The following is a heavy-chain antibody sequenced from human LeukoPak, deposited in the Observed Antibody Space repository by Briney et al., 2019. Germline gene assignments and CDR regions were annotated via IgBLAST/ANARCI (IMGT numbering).Heavy chain of an antibody. V-gene: IGHV5-51*01. J-gene: IGHJ4*02. CDR2: IYPRDSDT. CDR3: ARLLAAPYYINF. D-gene: IGHD6-25*01. Sequence: GESLKISCKGSGYKFTNYWIAWVRQVPGQGLEWLGIIYPRDSDTRYSPSFQGQVSISVDTSIDTAYLQWSGVKASDTAMYYCARLLAAPYYINFWGQGTLVTVPS. CDR1: GYKFTNYW.